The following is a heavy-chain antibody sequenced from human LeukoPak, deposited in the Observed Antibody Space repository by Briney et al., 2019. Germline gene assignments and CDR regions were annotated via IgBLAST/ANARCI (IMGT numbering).Heavy chain of an antibody. CDR2: IYHSGST. Sequence: KSSETLSLTCTVSGYSISSGYYWGWIRQPPGKGLEWIGSIYHSGSTYYNPSLKSRVTISVDTSKNQFSLKLSSVTAVDTAVYYCARDPERWLQLGHFDYWGQGTLVTVSS. D-gene: IGHD5-24*01. J-gene: IGHJ4*02. CDR1: GYSISSGYY. CDR3: ARDPERWLQLGHFDY. V-gene: IGHV4-38-2*02.